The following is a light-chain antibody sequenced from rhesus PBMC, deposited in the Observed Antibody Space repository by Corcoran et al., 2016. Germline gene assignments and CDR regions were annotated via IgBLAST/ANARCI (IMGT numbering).Light chain of an antibody. CDR2: GVS. V-gene: IGLV2S7*01. CDR3: CSYTTSSTYI. Sequence: QSAPTQPPSVSGSPGQSVTISCTGTSSDIGGYNYVSWYQQHPVKAPTVMIYGVSNRPSGVSDRFSGSKSGNTASLTISGLQAEDEADYYCCSYTTSSTYIFGAGTRLTVL. J-gene: IGLJ1*01. CDR1: SSDIGGYNY.